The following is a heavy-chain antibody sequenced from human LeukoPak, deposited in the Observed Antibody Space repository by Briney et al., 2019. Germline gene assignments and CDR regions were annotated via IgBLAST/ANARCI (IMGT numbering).Heavy chain of an antibody. CDR3: TSESPSSCGGDCYTDY. CDR1: GFTFSNAW. CDR2: IKSKTDGGTT. V-gene: IGHV3-15*01. D-gene: IGHD2-21*02. J-gene: IGHJ4*02. Sequence: GGSLRLSCAASGFTFSNAWMSWVRQAPGKGLEWVGRIKSKTDGGTTDYAAPVKGRFTISRDDSKNTLYLQMNSLKTEDTAVYCCTSESPSSCGGDCYTDYWGQGTLVTVSS.